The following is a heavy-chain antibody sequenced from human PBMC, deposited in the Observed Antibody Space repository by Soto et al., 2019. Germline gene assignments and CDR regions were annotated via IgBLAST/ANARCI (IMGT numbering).Heavy chain of an antibody. CDR1: GGTFSSYA. D-gene: IGHD3-10*01. CDR2: IIPIFGTA. J-gene: IGHJ5*02. Sequence: SVKVSCKASGGTFSSYAISWVRQAPGQGLEWMGGIIPIFGTANYAQKFQGRVTITADESTSTAYMELSSLRSEDTAVYYCARKMMARGVMSGWFDPWGEGTMVTV. V-gene: IGHV1-69*13. CDR3: ARKMMARGVMSGWFDP.